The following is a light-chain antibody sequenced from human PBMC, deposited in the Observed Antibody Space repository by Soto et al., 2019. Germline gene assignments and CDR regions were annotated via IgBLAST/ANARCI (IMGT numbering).Light chain of an antibody. CDR1: SNDVGGYNY. CDR2: DVS. V-gene: IGLV2-11*01. J-gene: IGLJ2*01. Sequence: QSVLTQPHSVSGSPGQSVTISCTGTSNDVGGYNYVSWFQHHPGKAPKLMIYDVSQRPSGVPDRFSGSKSGYTASLTLSGLQAEDEADYFCCSYAGNYTWLFGGGTKLTVL. CDR3: CSYAGNYTWL.